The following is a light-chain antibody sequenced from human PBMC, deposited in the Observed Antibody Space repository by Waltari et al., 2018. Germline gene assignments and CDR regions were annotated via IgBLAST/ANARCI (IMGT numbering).Light chain of an antibody. V-gene: IGKV2-30*01. CDR1: QSLVYTDGISY. J-gene: IGKJ5*01. CDR2: KVS. Sequence: VGMTQSPLSMPVTLGQPASISCRSSQSLVYTDGISYLNWFHQRPGQATRRLIYKVSNRDSGVPDRFSGSGSGTDFTLMISSVEADDVGVYFCMQATHWPVTFGQGTRLEIK. CDR3: MQATHWPVT.